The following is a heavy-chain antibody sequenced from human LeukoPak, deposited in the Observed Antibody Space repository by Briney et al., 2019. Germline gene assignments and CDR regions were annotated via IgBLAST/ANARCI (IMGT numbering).Heavy chain of an antibody. J-gene: IGHJ4*02. CDR1: GFTFSSYG. CDR2: IRYDGSNK. D-gene: IGHD2-15*01. Sequence: GGSLRLSCAASGFTFSSYGMHWVRQAPGKGLEWVAFIRYDGSNKYYADSVKGRFTISRDNAKNSLYLQTNSLRAEDTALYYCAKDIGYCSGGSCYEGGYFDYWGQGTLVTVSS. CDR3: AKDIGYCSGGSCYEGGYFDY. V-gene: IGHV3-30*02.